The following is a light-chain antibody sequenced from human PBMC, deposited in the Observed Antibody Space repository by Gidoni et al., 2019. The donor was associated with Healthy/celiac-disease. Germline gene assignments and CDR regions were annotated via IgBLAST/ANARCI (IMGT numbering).Light chain of an antibody. CDR3: MQALHDFT. Sequence: DIVMTQSPLSLPVTPGEPASISCRSSQSLLHSNGYTYLDWYLQKPGQSPQLLIYLGSNRASGVPDRCSGSGSGTDFTLKISRVEAEDVGGYYCMQALHDFTFGQGTRLEIK. CDR1: QSLLHSNGYTY. J-gene: IGKJ5*01. V-gene: IGKV2-28*01. CDR2: LGS.